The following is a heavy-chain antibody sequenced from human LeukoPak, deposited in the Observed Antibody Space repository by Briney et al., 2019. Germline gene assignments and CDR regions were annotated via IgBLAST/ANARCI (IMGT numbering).Heavy chain of an antibody. D-gene: IGHD6-13*01. CDR1: GFTFSDYY. J-gene: IGHJ6*02. CDR2: ISSSGSTI. CDR3: ARVLKPSSSWYNYYYGMDV. Sequence: GRSLRLPRASSGFTFSDYYMSWTRQAPGKGLEWVSYISSSGSTIYYADYVKGRFTISRDNAKNSLYLQMNSLRAEDTAVYYCARVLKPSSSWYNYYYGMDVWGQGTTVTVSS. V-gene: IGHV3-11*01.